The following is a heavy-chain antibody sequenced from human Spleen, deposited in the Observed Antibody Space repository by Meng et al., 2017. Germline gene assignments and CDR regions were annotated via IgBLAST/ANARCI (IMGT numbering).Heavy chain of an antibody. CDR3: AGRPRVYDAFDI. CDR2: IIPIFGTA. CDR1: GGTFSSYS. Sequence: SVQVSCKASGGTFSSYSISWLRQAPGQGLEWMGGIIPIFGTANYAQKFQGRVTITADKSTSTAYMELSSLRSDDTDVYYCAGRPRVYDAFDIWGQGTMVTVSS. D-gene: IGHD6-13*01. J-gene: IGHJ3*02. V-gene: IGHV1-69*06.